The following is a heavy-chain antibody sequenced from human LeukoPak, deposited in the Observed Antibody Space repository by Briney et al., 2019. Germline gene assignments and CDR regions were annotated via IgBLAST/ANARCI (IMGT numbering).Heavy chain of an antibody. CDR2: IHYSDT. J-gene: IGHJ4*02. CDR1: GGSISSGGYS. V-gene: IGHV4-30-4*07. CDR3: ARVAAKTVEY. Sequence: PSETLSLTCAVSGGSISSGGYSWSWIRQPPGKGLEWIGYIHYSDTYYNPSLKSRVTISVDTSKNQFSLKLSSVTAADTAVYYCARVAAKTVEYWGQGTLVTVSS. D-gene: IGHD2-15*01.